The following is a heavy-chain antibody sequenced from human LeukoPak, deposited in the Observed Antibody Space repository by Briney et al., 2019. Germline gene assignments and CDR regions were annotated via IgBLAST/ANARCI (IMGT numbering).Heavy chain of an antibody. CDR3: ARVVVVAASRSYYYYYMDV. J-gene: IGHJ6*03. D-gene: IGHD2-15*01. CDR1: GGSISSYY. Sequence: SETLSLTCTVSGGSISSYYWSWIRQPPGKGLKWIGYIYYSGSTNYNPSLKSRVTISVDTSKNQFSLKLSSVTAADTAVYYCARVVVVAASRSYYYYYMDVWGKGTTVTVSS. CDR2: IYYSGST. V-gene: IGHV4-59*01.